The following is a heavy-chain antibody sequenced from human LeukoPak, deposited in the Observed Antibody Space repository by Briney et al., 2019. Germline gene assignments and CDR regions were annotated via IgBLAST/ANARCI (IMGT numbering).Heavy chain of an antibody. D-gene: IGHD3-10*01. J-gene: IGHJ4*02. Sequence: GGSLRLSCEVSGFTFSGYEMNWVRQAPGKGLEWLSYISGGGETVYYTDSVRGRFTVSRDNAKNSLFLQMNSLRAEYSAVYYCAREQTFGEFDSWGQGTLVTVSS. CDR2: ISGGGETV. V-gene: IGHV3-48*03. CDR3: AREQTFGEFDS. CDR1: GFTFSGYE.